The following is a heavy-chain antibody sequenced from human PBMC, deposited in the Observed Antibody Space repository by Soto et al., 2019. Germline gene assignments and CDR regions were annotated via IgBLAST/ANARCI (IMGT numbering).Heavy chain of an antibody. J-gene: IGHJ5*02. CDR2: IIPNSGGA. Sequence: QVQLVQSGAEVKKPGASVKVSCKASGYSFTTYYIHWVRQAPGQGLEWMGWIIPNSGGANYAQKFQGRVTMTRDTSTSTVYMELSSLRSEDTAVYYCARGGVVVVTAVGDWFDPWGQGTLVTVSS. CDR3: ARGGVVVVTAVGDWFDP. V-gene: IGHV1-2*02. D-gene: IGHD2-21*02. CDR1: GYSFTTYY.